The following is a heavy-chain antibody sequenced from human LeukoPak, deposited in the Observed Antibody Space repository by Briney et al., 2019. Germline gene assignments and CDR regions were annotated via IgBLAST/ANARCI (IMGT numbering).Heavy chain of an antibody. V-gene: IGHV4-34*01. CDR3: ARTSGY. Sequence: PSETLSLTCAVYGGSFSGYYWSWIRQPPGKGLEWIGEINHSGSTNYNPSLKSRVTISVDTSKNQFSLKLSSVTAADTAAYYCARTSGYWGQGTLVTVSS. J-gene: IGHJ4*02. CDR1: GGSFSGYY. CDR2: INHSGST. D-gene: IGHD3-10*01.